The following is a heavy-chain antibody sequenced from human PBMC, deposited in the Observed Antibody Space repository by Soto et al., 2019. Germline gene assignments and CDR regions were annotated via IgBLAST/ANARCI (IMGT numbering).Heavy chain of an antibody. CDR2: IKQDGSEK. J-gene: IGHJ4*02. CDR3: AREHICGGDCYGAEFDY. V-gene: IGHV3-7*01. D-gene: IGHD2-21*02. CDR1: GFTFSSYW. Sequence: PGGSLRLSCAASGFTFSSYWMSWVRQAPGKGLEWVANIKQDGSEKYYVDSVKGRFTISRDNAKNSLYLQMNSLRAEDTAVYYCAREHICGGDCYGAEFDYWGQGTLVTVSS.